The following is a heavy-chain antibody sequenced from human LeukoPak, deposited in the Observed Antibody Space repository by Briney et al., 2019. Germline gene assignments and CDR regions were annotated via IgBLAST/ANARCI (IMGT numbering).Heavy chain of an antibody. CDR2: IKQDGSGK. CDR1: GFTFNNYW. J-gene: IGHJ4*02. Sequence: PGGSLRLSCSASGFTFNNYWMSWVRQPPGKGLEWVANIKQDGSGKTYADSVKGRFTISRDNTRNSLHLQMNSLRGEDTAVYHCTRFDWGPDFWGQGTLVTVSS. V-gene: IGHV3-7*04. D-gene: IGHD7-27*01. CDR3: TRFDWGPDF.